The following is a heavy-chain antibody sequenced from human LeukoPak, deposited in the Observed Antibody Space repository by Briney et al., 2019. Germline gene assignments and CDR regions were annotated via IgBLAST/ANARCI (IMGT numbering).Heavy chain of an antibody. CDR3: ARHAAVAYFDILTEEDY. CDR1: GGSFKQYY. D-gene: IGHD3-9*01. CDR2: INYNGSP. J-gene: IGHJ4*02. Sequence: SETLSLTCAVYGGSFKQYYWTGIRQSPDKRLEWIGDINYNGSPYYNPSLNSRVTISVDTSKNQFSLKLSSMTGADTAVYYCARHAAVAYFDILTEEDYWGQGTLVTVSS. V-gene: IGHV4-34*01.